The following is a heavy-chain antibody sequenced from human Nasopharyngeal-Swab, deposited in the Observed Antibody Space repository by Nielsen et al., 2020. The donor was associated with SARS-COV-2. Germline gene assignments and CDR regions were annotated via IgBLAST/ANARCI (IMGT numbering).Heavy chain of an antibody. CDR1: GFTFSSYG. CDR2: ISYDGSNK. J-gene: IGHJ6*03. D-gene: IGHD2-8*01. Sequence: GEPLKISCAASGFTFSSYGMHWVRQAPGKGLEWVAVISYDGSNKYYADSVKDRFTISRDNSKNTLYLQMNSLRAEDTAVYYCAKVLGVYYYMDVWGKGTTVTVSS. V-gene: IGHV3-30*18. CDR3: AKVLGVYYYMDV.